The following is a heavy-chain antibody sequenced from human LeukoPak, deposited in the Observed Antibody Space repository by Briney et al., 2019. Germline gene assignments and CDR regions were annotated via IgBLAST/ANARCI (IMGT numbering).Heavy chain of an antibody. CDR2: IRYDGSNK. D-gene: IGHD4-17*01. CDR3: AKVRRDYGDYWVDY. Sequence: PGGSLRLSCAASGFTFSSNGMHWVRQAPGKGLEWVAFIRYDGSNKYYADSVKGRFTISRDNSKNTLYLQMNSLRAEDTAVYYCAKVRRDYGDYWVDYWGQGTRVTVSS. J-gene: IGHJ4*02. CDR1: GFTFSSNG. V-gene: IGHV3-30*02.